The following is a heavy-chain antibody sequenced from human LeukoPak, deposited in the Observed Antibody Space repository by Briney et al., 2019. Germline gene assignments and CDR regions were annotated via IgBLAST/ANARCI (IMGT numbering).Heavy chain of an antibody. CDR2: IYYSGST. V-gene: IGHV4-30-4*08. CDR3: ARQIRITMVRGVAGY. J-gene: IGHJ4*02. D-gene: IGHD3-10*01. CDR1: GGSISSGDYY. Sequence: NPSQTLSLTCTVSGGSISSGDYYWSWIRQPPGKGLEWIGYIYYSGSTYYNPSLKSRVTISVDTSKNQFSLKLSSVTAADTAVYYCARQIRITMVRGVAGYWGQGTLVTVSS.